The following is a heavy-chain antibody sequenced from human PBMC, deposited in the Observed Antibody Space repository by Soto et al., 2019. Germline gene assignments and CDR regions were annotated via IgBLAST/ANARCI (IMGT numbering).Heavy chain of an antibody. D-gene: IGHD5-18*01. CDR1: GFLFNTYA. V-gene: IGHV3-23*01. CDR2: ISESGDNA. J-gene: IGHJ5*02. Sequence: EVQLLEYGGGLAQPGGSLRLSCAASGFLFNTYAMSWVRQAPGKGPEWVSAISESGDNAFYADSVQGRFTISRDNSYNILYLQMNSLRAEDTALYFCAKGGYIYGLDPWGQGTLVTVSS. CDR3: AKGGYIYGLDP.